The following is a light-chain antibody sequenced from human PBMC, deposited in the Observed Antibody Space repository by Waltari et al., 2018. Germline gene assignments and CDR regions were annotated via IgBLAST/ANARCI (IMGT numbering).Light chain of an antibody. CDR3: QQYYMSPS. Sequence: DIVMTQSPDSLAVSLGERATIHCKSSQSVLFSSNNKNYLAWYQHKAGQPPKLLIYWASTREFGVPDRFSGSGSGTDFTLTISSLQAEDVAVYYCQQYYMSPSFGGGTKVEIK. CDR2: WAS. V-gene: IGKV4-1*01. J-gene: IGKJ4*01. CDR1: QSVLFSSNNKNY.